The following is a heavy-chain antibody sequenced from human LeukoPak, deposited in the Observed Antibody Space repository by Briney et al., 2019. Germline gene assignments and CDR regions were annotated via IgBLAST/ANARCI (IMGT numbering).Heavy chain of an antibody. Sequence: GGSLRLSCAVSGITLSNYGMSWVRQAPGKGLEWVAGISDSGGRTNYADSVKGRFTISRDNARNSLYLQINSLRVEDTAVYYCARVQTWKMATFDYWGQGTLVTVSS. V-gene: IGHV3-23*01. CDR3: ARVQTWKMATFDY. CDR1: GITLSNYG. D-gene: IGHD5-24*01. CDR2: ISDSGGRT. J-gene: IGHJ4*02.